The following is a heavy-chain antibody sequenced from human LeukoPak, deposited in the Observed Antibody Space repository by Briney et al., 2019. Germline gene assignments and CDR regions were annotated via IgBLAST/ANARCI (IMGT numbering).Heavy chain of an antibody. CDR3: AKDRLGYCSGGSCYFDAFDI. CDR2: ISGSGGST. J-gene: IGHJ3*02. V-gene: IGHV3-23*01. Sequence: GGSLRLSCAASGFTFSSYAMSWVRQAPGKGLEWVSAISGSGGSTYYADSVKGRFTISRDNSKNTLYLQMNSLRAEDTAAYYCAKDRLGYCSGGSCYFDAFDIWGQGTMVTVSS. D-gene: IGHD2-15*01. CDR1: GFTFSSYA.